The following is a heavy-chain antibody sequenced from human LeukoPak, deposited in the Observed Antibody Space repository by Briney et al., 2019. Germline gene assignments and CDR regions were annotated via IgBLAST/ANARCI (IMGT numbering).Heavy chain of an antibody. J-gene: IGHJ4*02. Sequence: GESLKISCKGSGYSFTSYWIGWVRQMPGKGLEWMGIIYPGDSDTRYSPSLQGQVTISADKSISTAYLRWSSLKASDTAMYYCARLQGGSYYDSSGPFDYWGQGTLVTVSS. V-gene: IGHV5-51*01. CDR1: GYSFTSYW. CDR3: ARLQGGSYYDSSGPFDY. CDR2: IYPGDSDT. D-gene: IGHD3-22*01.